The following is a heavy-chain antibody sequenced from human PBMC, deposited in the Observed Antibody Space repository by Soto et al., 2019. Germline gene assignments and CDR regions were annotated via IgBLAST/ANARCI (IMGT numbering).Heavy chain of an antibody. J-gene: IGHJ6*03. D-gene: IGHD2-2*01. CDR1: GYSFTSYW. Sequence: EVQLVQSAAEVKKPGESLKISCQGSGYSFTSYWIGWVRQMPGKDLEWMGIIYPADSDTRYSPSFQGQVTISADVSISTVYLQWTSLKASDTAVYYCARRHMPSSSYYFYYYMDVWGKGTTVTVSS. CDR2: IYPADSDT. V-gene: IGHV5-51*03. CDR3: ARRHMPSSSYYFYYYMDV.